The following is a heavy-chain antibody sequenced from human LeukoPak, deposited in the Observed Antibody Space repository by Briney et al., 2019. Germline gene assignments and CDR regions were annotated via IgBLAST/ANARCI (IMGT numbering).Heavy chain of an antibody. CDR1: GGTFSSYA. V-gene: IGHV1-69*01. CDR2: IIPIFGTA. J-gene: IGHJ3*02. D-gene: IGHD3-3*01. Sequence: ASVKVSCKASGGTFSSYAISWVRQAPGQGLEWMGGIIPIFGTANYAQKFQGRVTITADESTSTAYMELSSLRSEDTAVCYCARTRVVNDAFDIWGQGTMVTVSS. CDR3: ARTRVVNDAFDI.